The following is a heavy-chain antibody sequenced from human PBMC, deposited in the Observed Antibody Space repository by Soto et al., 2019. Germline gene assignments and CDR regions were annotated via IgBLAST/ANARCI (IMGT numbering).Heavy chain of an antibody. CDR1: GFTFSSYA. J-gene: IGHJ4*02. D-gene: IGHD6-13*01. Sequence: SLRLSCAASGFTFSSYAMSWVRQAPGKGLEWVSAISGSGGSTYYADSVKGRFTISRDNSKNTLYLQMNSLRAEDTAVYYCATTAGYSSSWYGYYFDYWGQGTLVTVSS. V-gene: IGHV3-23*01. CDR3: ATTAGYSSSWYGYYFDY. CDR2: ISGSGGST.